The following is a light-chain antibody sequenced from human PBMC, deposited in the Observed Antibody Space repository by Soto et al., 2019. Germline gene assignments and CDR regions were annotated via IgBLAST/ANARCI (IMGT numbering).Light chain of an antibody. J-gene: IGLJ2*01. Sequence: QSVLTQPPSVSAAPGQKVTISCSGSYSNIGDNYVSWYRQVPGTTPKLLIYDNNKRASRIPDRFSGSKSATSATLGITGLQTGDEADYYCAVWDSSLSAVVFGGGTKVTVL. V-gene: IGLV1-51*01. CDR2: DNN. CDR3: AVWDSSLSAVV. CDR1: YSNIGDNY.